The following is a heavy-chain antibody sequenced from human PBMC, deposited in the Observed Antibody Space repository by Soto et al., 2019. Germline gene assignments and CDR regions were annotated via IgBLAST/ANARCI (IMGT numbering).Heavy chain of an antibody. Sequence: QVQLVQSGAEVKKPGASVKVSCKASGYTFTTYGISWMRQAPGQGLEWMGWISGYNGNRNYAQNLQGRVTVTTDTSTNTAYMELRNLRSDDTAVYYCAREVEARGGEYDYWGQGTLVIVSS. CDR1: GYTFTTYG. CDR2: ISGYNGNR. D-gene: IGHD3-16*01. J-gene: IGHJ4*02. CDR3: AREVEARGGEYDY. V-gene: IGHV1-18*01.